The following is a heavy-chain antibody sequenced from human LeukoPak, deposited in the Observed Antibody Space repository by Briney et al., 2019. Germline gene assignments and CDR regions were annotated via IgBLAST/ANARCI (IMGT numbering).Heavy chain of an antibody. CDR2: IWYDGSNK. V-gene: IGHV3-33*01. Sequence: SGGSLRLSCAASGFSFSSYGMHWVRQAPGKGLEWVAVIWYDGSNKYYADSVKGRFTISRDNSKNTLYLQMNSLRAEDTAVYYCARTYYYASSGYFPLPPGYWGQGTLVTVSS. CDR3: ARTYYYASSGYFPLPPGY. D-gene: IGHD3-22*01. CDR1: GFSFSSYG. J-gene: IGHJ4*02.